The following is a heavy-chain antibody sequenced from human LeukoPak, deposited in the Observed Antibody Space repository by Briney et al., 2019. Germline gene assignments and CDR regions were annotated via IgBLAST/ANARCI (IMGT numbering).Heavy chain of an antibody. CDR2: IYYSGST. CDR3: ARIHPANWNPFNWFDP. CDR1: GGSISSSSYY. J-gene: IGHJ5*02. D-gene: IGHD1-1*01. V-gene: IGHV4-39*01. Sequence: PSETLSLTCTVSGGSISSSSYYWGWIRQPPGKGLEWIGTIYYSGSTFYKPSLTSRVTISVDTSKNQFSLKLSSVTAADTAIYYCARIHPANWNPFNWFDPWGQGTLVTVPS.